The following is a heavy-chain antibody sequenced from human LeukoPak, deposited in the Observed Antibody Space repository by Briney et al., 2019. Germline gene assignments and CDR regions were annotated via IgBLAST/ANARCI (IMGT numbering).Heavy chain of an antibody. CDR2: ISSSGSTI. J-gene: IGHJ6*03. Sequence: GGSLRLSCAASGFTFSSYGMSWIRQAPGKGLEWVSYISSSGSTIYYADSVKGRFTISRDNAKNSLYLQMNSLRAEDTAVYYCARRRSSSWSYYYYMDVWGKGTTVTISS. CDR1: GFTFSSYG. D-gene: IGHD6-13*01. CDR3: ARRRSSSWSYYYYMDV. V-gene: IGHV3-11*01.